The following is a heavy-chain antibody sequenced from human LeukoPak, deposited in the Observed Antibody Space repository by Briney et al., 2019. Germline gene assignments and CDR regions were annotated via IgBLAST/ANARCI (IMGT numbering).Heavy chain of an antibody. CDR3: AKAHIGGATIAIFDY. J-gene: IGHJ4*02. Sequence: PGGSLRLSCAASGFTFDDYAMHWVRQVPGKGLEWVSGISWNSGKIGYADSVKGRFTISRDNAKNSLYLQMNSLRAEDTALYYCAKAHIGGATIAIFDYWGQGTLVTVSS. V-gene: IGHV3-9*01. D-gene: IGHD2-21*01. CDR2: ISWNSGKI. CDR1: GFTFDDYA.